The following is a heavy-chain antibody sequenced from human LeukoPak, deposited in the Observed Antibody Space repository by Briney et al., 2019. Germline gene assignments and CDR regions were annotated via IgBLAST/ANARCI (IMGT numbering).Heavy chain of an antibody. Sequence: GGSLRLSCAASNFTFSSYDMDWVRQAPGKGLEWEAFIRYDGSNKYYADSVKGRFTISRDNSKNTLYLQMNSLRAEDTAVYYRATTAAAAGSDAFDIWGQGTMVTVSS. J-gene: IGHJ3*02. CDR1: NFTFSSYD. CDR2: IRYDGSNK. D-gene: IGHD6-13*01. V-gene: IGHV3-30*02. CDR3: ATTAAAAGSDAFDI.